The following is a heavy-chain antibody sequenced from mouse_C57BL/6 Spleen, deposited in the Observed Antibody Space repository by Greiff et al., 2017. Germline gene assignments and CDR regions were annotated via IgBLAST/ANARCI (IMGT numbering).Heavy chain of an antibody. CDR2: IWSGGST. D-gene: IGHD2-5*01. Sequence: VQLKESGPGLVQPSQSLSITCTVSGFSLTSYGVHWVRQSPGKGLEWLGVIWSGGSTDYNAAFISRLSISKDNSKSQVFFKMNSLQADDTAIYYCARPTIVTDYAMDYWGQGTSVTVSS. J-gene: IGHJ4*01. CDR3: ARPTIVTDYAMDY. V-gene: IGHV2-2*01. CDR1: GFSLTSYG.